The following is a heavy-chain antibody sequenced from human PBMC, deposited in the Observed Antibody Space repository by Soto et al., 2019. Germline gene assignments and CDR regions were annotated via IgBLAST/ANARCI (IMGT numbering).Heavy chain of an antibody. V-gene: IGHV3-11*01. J-gene: IGHJ6*03. CDR3: ASPGYYYNMDV. CDR1: GFTFSAYS. Sequence: QVQLVESGGGLVKPGGSLRLSCAASGFTFSAYSMTWIRQAPGKGLEWVSYISSSGSAIHYADSVKGRFTISRDNAKNSLYLQMNSLRAEDTAVYYCASPGYYYNMDVWGKGTTVTVSS. CDR2: ISSSGSAI.